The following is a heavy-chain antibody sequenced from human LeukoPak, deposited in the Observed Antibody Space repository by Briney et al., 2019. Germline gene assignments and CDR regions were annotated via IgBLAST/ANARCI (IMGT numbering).Heavy chain of an antibody. CDR1: GYTFTGYY. CDR2: INPNSGGT. D-gene: IGHD3-3*01. Sequence: GASVKVSCKASGYTFTGYYMHWVRQAPGQGLEWMGRINPNSGGTNYAQKLQGRVTMTTDTSTSTAYMELRSLRSDDTAVYYCARAQEATYYDFWSGYQPFDYWGQGTLVTVSS. CDR3: ARAQEATYYDFWSGYQPFDY. V-gene: IGHV1-2*06. J-gene: IGHJ4*02.